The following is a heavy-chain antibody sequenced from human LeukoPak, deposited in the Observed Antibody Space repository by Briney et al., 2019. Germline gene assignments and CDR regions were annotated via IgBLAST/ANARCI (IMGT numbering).Heavy chain of an antibody. CDR1: GGSISGYY. V-gene: IGHV4-59*08. CDR3: ARLSKDTVVLPAAMAHYFDY. Sequence: SETLSLTCTVSGGSISGYYWSWIRQPPGKGLQFIGYIHYTGSTNYNPSLESRDTLSVDTSKNQFSLKLRSVTAADTAVYYCARLSKDTVVLPAAMAHYFDYWGQGTLVTVSS. D-gene: IGHD2-2*01. J-gene: IGHJ4*02. CDR2: IHYTGST.